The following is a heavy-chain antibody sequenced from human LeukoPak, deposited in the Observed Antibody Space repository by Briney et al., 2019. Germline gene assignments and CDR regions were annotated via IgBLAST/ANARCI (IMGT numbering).Heavy chain of an antibody. CDR3: ARNEYSGWGYFDY. D-gene: IGHD5-12*01. J-gene: IGHJ4*02. CDR2: ISYDGSNK. V-gene: IGHV3-30*04. Sequence: GGSLRLSCAASGFTFSSYAMHWVRQAPGKGLEWVAVISYDGSNKYYADSVKGRFTISRDNSKDTLYLQMNSLRAEDTAVYYCARNEYSGWGYFDYWGQGTLVTVSS. CDR1: GFTFSSYA.